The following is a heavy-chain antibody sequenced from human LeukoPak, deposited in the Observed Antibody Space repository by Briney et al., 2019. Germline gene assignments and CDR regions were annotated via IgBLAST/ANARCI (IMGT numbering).Heavy chain of an antibody. V-gene: IGHV3-23*01. Sequence: GGSLRLSCATSGFSFRNYAVTWVRQAPGQGLEWVSTISGSVGSTYYADSVRGRFTISKDHSKNTVYLQMNSLRADDTAVYYCAKSHGYGDYGVDFWGQGTLVTVSS. J-gene: IGHJ4*02. D-gene: IGHD4-17*01. CDR3: AKSHGYGDYGVDF. CDR2: ISGSVGST. CDR1: GFSFRNYA.